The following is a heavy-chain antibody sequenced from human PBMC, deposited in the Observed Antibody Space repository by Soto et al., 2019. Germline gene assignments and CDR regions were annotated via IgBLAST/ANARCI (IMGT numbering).Heavy chain of an antibody. D-gene: IGHD2-8*01. J-gene: IGHJ4*02. Sequence: SETLSLTCTVSGGSISSYYWSWIRQPPGKGLEWIGYIYYSGSTNYNPSLKSRVTISVDTSKNQFSLKLSSVTAADTAVYYCARDAENGVYDYWGQGTLVTVSS. V-gene: IGHV4-59*01. CDR2: IYYSGST. CDR1: GGSISSYY. CDR3: ARDAENGVYDY.